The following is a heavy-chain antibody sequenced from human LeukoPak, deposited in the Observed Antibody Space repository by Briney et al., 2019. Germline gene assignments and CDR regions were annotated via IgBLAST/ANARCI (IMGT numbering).Heavy chain of an antibody. D-gene: IGHD3-10*01. Sequence: ALGPYCVGSRFAGSRCRWRWVRHYPGKGLEWVANIKQDGSEKYYVDSVKGRFTISRDNAKNSLYLEMNSLRVEDTAVYYCARDLGWGQGTLVTVSS. CDR2: IKQDGSEK. CDR3: ARDLG. V-gene: IGHV3-7*01. J-gene: IGHJ4*02. CDR1: RFAGSRCR.